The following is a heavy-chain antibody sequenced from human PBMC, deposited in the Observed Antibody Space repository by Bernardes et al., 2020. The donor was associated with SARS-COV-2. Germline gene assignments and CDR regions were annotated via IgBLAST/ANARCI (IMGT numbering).Heavy chain of an antibody. CDR2: IQNRGST. CDR1: GGSISTYY. Sequence: SETLSLTCTVSGGSISTYYWSWLRQPPGKGLEWIGYIQNRGSTNYNPSLKSRVTMSVDTSKNQFSLELTSVTAADTAVYYCARSRLYCTNGVCYSSRLVSYYYYGMDVWGQGTTVTVSS. CDR3: ARSRLYCTNGVCYSSRLVSYYYYGMDV. J-gene: IGHJ6*02. D-gene: IGHD2-8*01. V-gene: IGHV4-59*01.